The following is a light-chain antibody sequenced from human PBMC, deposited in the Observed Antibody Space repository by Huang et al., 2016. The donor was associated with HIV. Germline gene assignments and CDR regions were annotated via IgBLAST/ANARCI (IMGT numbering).Light chain of an antibody. CDR1: QRIINY. CDR3: QQSYNTPT. CDR2: AAS. V-gene: IGKV1-39*01. Sequence: DIQMTQSPSSLSASVGDRVTITCRSSQRIINYLNWYQQKPGKAPKLLIYAASSLQSRVPSMFSVSGSGTDFTLNISSLQPEDFATYFCQQSYNTPTFGQGTRLEIK. J-gene: IGKJ2*01.